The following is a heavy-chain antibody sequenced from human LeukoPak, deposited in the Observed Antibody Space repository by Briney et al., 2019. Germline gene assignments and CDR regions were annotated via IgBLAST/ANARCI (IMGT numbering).Heavy chain of an antibody. CDR3: ARIFKRPRIASAAIVTFDM. J-gene: IGHJ3*02. CDR2: INQSGST. D-gene: IGHD6-13*01. Sequence: PSETLSLTCAVYGESFSGYDWSWIRQPPGKGLEWIGEINQSGSTKYNPSLKSRVTILGDTSKNQFSLKLNAVTAADTAVYYCARIFKRPRIASAAIVTFDMWGQGKMVTVSS. V-gene: IGHV4-34*01. CDR1: GESFSGYD.